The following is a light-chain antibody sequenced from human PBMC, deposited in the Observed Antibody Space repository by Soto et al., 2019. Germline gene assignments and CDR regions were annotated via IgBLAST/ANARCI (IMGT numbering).Light chain of an antibody. Sequence: ETVLTPAPATLSVSPGERATLSCRASQSVDRDLAWYQLKHGQAPRLLIYGASTRATGTTTRFSGSGSGTEFTLTISSLQSEDFAVYCCHQYNNWPPTFGQGTKVEIK. J-gene: IGKJ1*01. V-gene: IGKV3-15*01. CDR1: QSVDRD. CDR2: GAS. CDR3: HQYNNWPPT.